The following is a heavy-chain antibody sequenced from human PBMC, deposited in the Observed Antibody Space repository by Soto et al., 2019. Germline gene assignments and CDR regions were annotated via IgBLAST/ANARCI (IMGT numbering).Heavy chain of an antibody. CDR1: GDSISNSRFY. Sequence: SETLSLTCSVSGDSISNSRFYWAWIRQPPGEGLEWIGSIYHTGNAYYNPSLKSRVTIFGDTSKNQFSLKLTSVTAADTALYYCARDYFDSSDYTTNWFDPWGQGALVTVSS. V-gene: IGHV4-39*01. CDR2: IYHTGNA. CDR3: ARDYFDSSDYTTNWFDP. D-gene: IGHD3-22*01. J-gene: IGHJ5*02.